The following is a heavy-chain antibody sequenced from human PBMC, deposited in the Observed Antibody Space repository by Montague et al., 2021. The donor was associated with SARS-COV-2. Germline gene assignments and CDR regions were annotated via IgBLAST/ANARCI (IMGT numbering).Heavy chain of an antibody. CDR1: GGSISTYY. CDR2: IFTSGTA. Sequence: SETLSLTCTVYGGSISTYYWSWIRQPAGKGLEWIGRIFTSGTASYSPSLKSRVTMSVDTSKNQFSLRVTSVTAADTAVYYCARTPVSGYLGGFDSWGQGALVTVSS. V-gene: IGHV4-4*07. D-gene: IGHD3-10*01. CDR3: ARTPVSGYLGGFDS. J-gene: IGHJ4*02.